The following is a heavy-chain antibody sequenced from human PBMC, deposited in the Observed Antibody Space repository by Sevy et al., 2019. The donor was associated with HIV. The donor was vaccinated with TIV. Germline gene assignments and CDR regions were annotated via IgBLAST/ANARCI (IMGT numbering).Heavy chain of an antibody. V-gene: IGHV3-21*01. D-gene: IGHD3-22*01. CDR1: GFTFSSYS. CDR3: ATRLGDYYDSSGYYFY. J-gene: IGHJ4*02. CDR2: ISSSSSYI. Sequence: GGSLRLSCAASGFTFSSYSMNWVRQAPGKGLEWVSSISSSSSYIYYADSVKGRFTISRDNAKNSLYLQMNSLRAEDTAVYYCATRLGDYYDSSGYYFYWGQGTLVTVSS.